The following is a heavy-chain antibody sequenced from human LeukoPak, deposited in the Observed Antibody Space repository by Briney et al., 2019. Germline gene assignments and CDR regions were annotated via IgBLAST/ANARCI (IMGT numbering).Heavy chain of an antibody. CDR2: INAGNGNT. Sequence: GASVKVSCKASGYTFTSYAMHWVRQAPGQRLEWMGWINAGNGNTKYSQKFQGRVTITRDTSASTAYMELSSLRSEDTAVYYCVRERDTARLIVVHNWFDPWGQGTLVTVSS. J-gene: IGHJ5*02. D-gene: IGHD5-18*01. CDR3: VRERDTARLIVVHNWFDP. CDR1: GYTFTSYA. V-gene: IGHV1-3*01.